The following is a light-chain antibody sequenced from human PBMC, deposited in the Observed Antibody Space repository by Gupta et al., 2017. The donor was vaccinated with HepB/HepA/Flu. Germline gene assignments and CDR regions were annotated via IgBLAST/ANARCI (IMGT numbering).Light chain of an antibody. CDR2: STN. Sequence: QSVASRERAYSVSPAGTVTLTCGLSSGSVSTTYYASWYQQTPGQAPRTHSYSTNSRSSGVPDRFSGSIVGNKAALPIMGAEADGAADYDQVQTMGSESWVFGGGTKLTVL. CDR3: VQTMGSESWV. J-gene: IGLJ3*02. V-gene: IGLV8-61*01. CDR1: SGSVSTTYY.